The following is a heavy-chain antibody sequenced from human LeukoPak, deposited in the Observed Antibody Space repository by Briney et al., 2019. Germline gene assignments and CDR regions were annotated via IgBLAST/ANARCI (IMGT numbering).Heavy chain of an antibody. CDR2: ISYDGSNK. Sequence: GGSLRLSCAASGFTFSSYAMHWVRQAPGKGLEWVAVISYDGSNKYYADSVNGRFTISRDNSKNTLYLQMNSMIVEDTAVYYCAKAVPKAVVTPSFDYWGQGTLVTVSS. CDR3: AKAVPKAVVTPSFDY. CDR1: GFTFSSYA. D-gene: IGHD4-23*01. V-gene: IGHV3-30*07. J-gene: IGHJ4*02.